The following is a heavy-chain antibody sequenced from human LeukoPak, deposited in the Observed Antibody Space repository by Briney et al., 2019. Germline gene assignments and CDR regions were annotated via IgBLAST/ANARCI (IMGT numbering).Heavy chain of an antibody. D-gene: IGHD3-22*01. CDR3: ARDKGGWDSSALGAFDI. V-gene: IGHV3-30-3*01. CDR2: ISYGGSDK. CDR1: GFTFSSYA. Sequence: GGSLRLSCAASGFTFSSYAMHWVRQAPGKGLEWVAVISYGGSDKYYADSVKGRFTISRDNSKNTLYLQMNSLRAEDTAVYYCARDKGGWDSSALGAFDIWGQGTMVTVSS. J-gene: IGHJ3*02.